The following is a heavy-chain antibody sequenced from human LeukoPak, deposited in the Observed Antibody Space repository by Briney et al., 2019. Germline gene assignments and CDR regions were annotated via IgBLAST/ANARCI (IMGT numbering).Heavy chain of an antibody. J-gene: IGHJ6*03. CDR3: ARDPSNTGGSYFYMDV. CDR1: GYTFNRHR. V-gene: IGHV1-18*04. CDR2: ISAWNGDT. Sequence: ASMKVSCKASGYTFNRHRIIWVRQAPGQGLEWMGWISAWNGDTSYAQKIQGRVTMTTDTFTSTAYMELRSLRFDDTAMYYCARDPSNTGGSYFYMDVWGKGTTVTVSS. D-gene: IGHD2-8*01.